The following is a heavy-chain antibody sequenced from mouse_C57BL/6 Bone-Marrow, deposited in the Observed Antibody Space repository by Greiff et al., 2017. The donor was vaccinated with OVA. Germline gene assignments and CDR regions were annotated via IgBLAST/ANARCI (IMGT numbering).Heavy chain of an antibody. D-gene: IGHD1-1*01. CDR1: GYTFTSYW. J-gene: IGHJ2*01. V-gene: IGHV1-53*01. CDR2: INPSNGGT. Sequence: QVQLQQPGAELVKPGASVKLSCKASGYTFTSYWMHWVKQRPGQGLEWIGNINPSNGGTNYNEKFKSKATLTVDKSSRTAYMQLSSLTSEDSAVYYCAADYYGSSLYYFDYWGQGTTLTVSS. CDR3: AADYYGSSLYYFDY.